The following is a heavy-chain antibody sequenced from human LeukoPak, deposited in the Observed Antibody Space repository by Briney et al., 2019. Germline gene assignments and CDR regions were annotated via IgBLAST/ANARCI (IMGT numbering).Heavy chain of an antibody. J-gene: IGHJ6*04. CDR2: ISGSGGST. V-gene: IGHV3-23*01. CDR3: AKDGALWFGDYYYYGMDV. D-gene: IGHD3-10*01. CDR1: GFTFSSYA. Sequence: GGSLRLSCAASGFTFSSYAMSWVRQAPGKGLEWVSAISGSGGSTYYADSVKGRFTISRDNSKNTLYLQMNSLRAEDTAVYYCAKDGALWFGDYYYYGMDVWGKGTTVTVSS.